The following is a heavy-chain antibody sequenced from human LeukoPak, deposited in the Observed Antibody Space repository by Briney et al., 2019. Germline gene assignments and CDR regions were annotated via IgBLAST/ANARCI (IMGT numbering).Heavy chain of an antibody. D-gene: IGHD3-9*01. J-gene: IGHJ3*02. CDR3: AKDPGLRDFDWLSGAFDI. CDR1: GFTFSSYG. Sequence: PGRSLRLSCAASGFTFSSYGMHWVRQAPGKGLEWVADISFHGRDKYSADSVKGRFTISRDSSDKTLYLQMNSLRPEDTAVYYCAKDPGLRDFDWLSGAFDIWGQGTMVTVSS. V-gene: IGHV3-30*18. CDR2: ISFHGRDK.